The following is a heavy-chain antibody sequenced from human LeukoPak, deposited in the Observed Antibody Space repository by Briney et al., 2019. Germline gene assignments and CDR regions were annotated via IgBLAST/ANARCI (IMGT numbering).Heavy chain of an antibody. Sequence: SETLSLTCAVYGGSFSGYYWSWIRQPPGKGLEWIGEINHSGSTNYNPSLKSRVTISVDTSKNQFSLKLSSVTAADTAVYYCAREGCNGGSCYGFGDWGQGTLVTVSS. V-gene: IGHV4-34*01. CDR3: AREGCNGGSCYGFGD. CDR2: INHSGST. D-gene: IGHD2-15*01. J-gene: IGHJ4*02. CDR1: GGSFSGYY.